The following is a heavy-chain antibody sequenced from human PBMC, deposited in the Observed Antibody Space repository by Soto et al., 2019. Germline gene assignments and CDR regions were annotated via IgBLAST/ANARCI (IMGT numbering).Heavy chain of an antibody. CDR1: GYSFTTHA. D-gene: IGHD6-13*01. CDR2: INAGNSET. Sequence: QVHLVQSGAEVKNPGASVKVSCKASGYSFTTHAMHWVRQAPGQRLEWMGWINAGNSETKYSQKFQGRVTITRDTSAGTAYMELSSLRSEDTAVYYCARDPTVAAAGTLFPLDCNYYYGMDVWGQGTTVTVSS. V-gene: IGHV1-3*01. J-gene: IGHJ6*02. CDR3: ARDPTVAAAGTLFPLDCNYYYGMDV.